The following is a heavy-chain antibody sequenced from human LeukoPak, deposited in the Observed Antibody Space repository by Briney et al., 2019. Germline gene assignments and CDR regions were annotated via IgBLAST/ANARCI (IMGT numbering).Heavy chain of an antibody. CDR2: ISAYNGNT. CDR3: ARVPPRRYYYDSSGYYDLVY. J-gene: IGHJ4*02. CDR1: GYTFTSYG. Sequence: GASVKVSCKASGYTFTSYGISWVRQAPGQGLEWMGWISAYNGNTNYAQKLQGGVTMTTDTSTSTAYMELRSLRSDDTAVYYCARVPPRRYYYDSSGYYDLVYWGQGTLVTVSS. V-gene: IGHV1-18*01. D-gene: IGHD3-22*01.